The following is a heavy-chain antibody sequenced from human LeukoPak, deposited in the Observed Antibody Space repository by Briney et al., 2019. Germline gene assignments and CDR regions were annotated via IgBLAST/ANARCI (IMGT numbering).Heavy chain of an antibody. D-gene: IGHD2-2*01. CDR3: ARGGYPIVVVPAAISWVVSRRSVLQKYWFDP. CDR1: GYTFSSYY. J-gene: IGHJ5*02. V-gene: IGHV1-46*01. Sequence: ASVKVSCKASGYTFSSYYMHWVRQAPGQGLEWMGIISPSADYTRYAQKFQGRVTMTRNTSISTAYMELSSLRSEDTAVYYCARGGYPIVVVPAAISWVVSRRSVLQKYWFDPWGQGTLVTVSS. CDR2: ISPSADYT.